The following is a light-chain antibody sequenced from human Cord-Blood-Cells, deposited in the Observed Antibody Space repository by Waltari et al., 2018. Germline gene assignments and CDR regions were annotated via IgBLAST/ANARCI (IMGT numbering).Light chain of an antibody. CDR3: CSYAGSSTYV. CDR1: SSDVGSYNL. CDR2: EVS. Sequence: QSALTQPASVSGSPGPSITISCTGTSSDVGSYNLVSWSQQHAGKAPKLMIYEVSKRPSGVSNRFSGSKSGNTASLTISGLQAEDEADYYCCSYAGSSTYVFGTGTKVTVL. V-gene: IGLV2-23*02. J-gene: IGLJ1*01.